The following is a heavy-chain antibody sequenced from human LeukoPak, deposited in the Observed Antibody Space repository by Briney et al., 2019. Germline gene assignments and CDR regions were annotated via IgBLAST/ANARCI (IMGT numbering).Heavy chain of an antibody. V-gene: IGHV3-23*01. Sequence: GGSLRLSCAASGFTFSSYGMSWVRQAPGKGLEWVSAISGSGGSTYYADSVKGRFTISRDNSKNTLYLQMNSLRAEDTAVYYCAKPPISDYYDRSGHYYFDYWGQGTLVTVSS. J-gene: IGHJ4*02. D-gene: IGHD3-22*01. CDR1: GFTFSSYG. CDR3: AKPPISDYYDRSGHYYFDY. CDR2: ISGSGGST.